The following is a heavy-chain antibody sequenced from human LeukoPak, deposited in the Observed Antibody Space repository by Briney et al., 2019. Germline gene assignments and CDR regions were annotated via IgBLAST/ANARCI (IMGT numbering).Heavy chain of an antibody. V-gene: IGHV1-69*05. CDR2: IIPIFGTA. D-gene: IGHD4-23*01. J-gene: IGHJ4*02. CDR3: AREGYGGNSGVFDY. CDR1: GGTFSSYA. Sequence: GASVKVSCKASGGTFSSYAISWVRQAPGQGLEWMGGIIPIFGTANYAQKLQGRVTMTTDTSTSTAYMELRSLRSDDTAVYYCAREGYGGNSGVFDYWGQGTLVTVSS.